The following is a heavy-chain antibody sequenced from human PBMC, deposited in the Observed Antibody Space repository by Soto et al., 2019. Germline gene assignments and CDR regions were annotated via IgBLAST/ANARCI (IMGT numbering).Heavy chain of an antibody. CDR1: GFTFSNYV. Sequence: QVQLVESGGGVVQPGRSLRLSCAASGFTFSNYVMHWVRQGPGKGLEFVAGIWYDGSEEFYGDSVKGRFTISRDNSXNXXYLQMNSLRAEDTAVYYCAREAVREGYKSGGAFDIWGQGTLVTVSS. D-gene: IGHD5-12*01. J-gene: IGHJ3*02. CDR3: AREAVREGYKSGGAFDI. V-gene: IGHV3-33*01. CDR2: IWYDGSEE.